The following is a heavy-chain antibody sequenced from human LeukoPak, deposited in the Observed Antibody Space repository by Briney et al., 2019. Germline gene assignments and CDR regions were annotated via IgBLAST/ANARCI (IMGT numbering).Heavy chain of an antibody. CDR3: ARAPMTTVTLFDY. Sequence: ASVKVSCKASGYTFTSYAMHWVRQAPGQRLEWMGWINAGNGNTKYSQKFQGRVTITRDTSASTAYKELSSLRSEDTAVYYCARAPMTTVTLFDYWGQGTLVTVSS. CDR1: GYTFTSYA. CDR2: INAGNGNT. J-gene: IGHJ4*02. D-gene: IGHD4-17*01. V-gene: IGHV1-3*01.